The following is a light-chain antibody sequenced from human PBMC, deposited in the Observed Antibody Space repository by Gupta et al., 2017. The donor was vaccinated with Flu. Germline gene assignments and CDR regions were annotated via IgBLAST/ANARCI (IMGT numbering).Light chain of an antibody. CDR3: LHDRSSPYN. Sequence: EIVLTQSPDTLSLSPGERATRSCMASQSVSSSYLAWYQQIPGQAPRLLLFGASNSASGLPVRVSGSGSGTXFTLTIXRLEPEDFAVYYCLHDRSSPYNFGXGTKLEI. V-gene: IGKV3-20*01. CDR1: QSVSSSY. CDR2: GAS. J-gene: IGKJ2*01.